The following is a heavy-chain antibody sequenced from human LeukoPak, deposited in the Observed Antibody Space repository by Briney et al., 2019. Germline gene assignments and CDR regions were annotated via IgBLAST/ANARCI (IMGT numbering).Heavy chain of an antibody. CDR3: AREEALGSGSFDY. CDR2: INHSGST. J-gene: IGHJ4*02. Sequence: SETLSLTCAVYGGSFSGYYWSWIRQPPGKGLEWIGEINHSGSTNYNPSLKSRVTISVDTSKNQFSLKLSSVTAADTAVYYCAREEALGSGSFDYWGQGTLATVSS. CDR1: GGSFSGYY. V-gene: IGHV4-34*01. D-gene: IGHD1-26*01.